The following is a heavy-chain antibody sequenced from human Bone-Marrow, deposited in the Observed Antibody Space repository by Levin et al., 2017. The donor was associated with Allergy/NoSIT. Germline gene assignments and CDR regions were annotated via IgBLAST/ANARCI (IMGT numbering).Heavy chain of an antibody. CDR1: GYPFTSYD. Sequence: APVKVSCKASGYPFTSYDINWVRQATGQGLEWMGWMNPNSGDTGYAQKFQGRVTMTRNAAISTAYMELNSLRSEDTAVYYCARVWGSVDYWGQGTLVTVSS. J-gene: IGHJ4*02. CDR3: ARVWGSVDY. D-gene: IGHD3-16*01. CDR2: MNPNSGDT. V-gene: IGHV1-8*01.